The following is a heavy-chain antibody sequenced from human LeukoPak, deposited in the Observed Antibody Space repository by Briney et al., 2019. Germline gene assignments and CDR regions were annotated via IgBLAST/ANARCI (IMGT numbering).Heavy chain of an antibody. CDR1: GGSFSGYY. Sequence: PSETLPLICAVYGGSFSGYYWSWIRQPPGKGLEWIGEINHSGSTNYNPSLKSRVTISVDTSKNQFSLKLSSVTAADTAVYYCARWLGGEDYWGQGTLVTVSS. V-gene: IGHV4-34*01. J-gene: IGHJ4*02. D-gene: IGHD3-10*01. CDR3: ARWLGGEDY. CDR2: INHSGST.